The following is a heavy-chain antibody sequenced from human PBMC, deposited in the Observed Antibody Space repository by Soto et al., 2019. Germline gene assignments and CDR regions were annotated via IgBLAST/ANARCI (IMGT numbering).Heavy chain of an antibody. CDR3: ARGVARNLYYYYYYMDV. J-gene: IGHJ6*03. D-gene: IGHD4-4*01. CDR1: GGSFSGYY. V-gene: IGHV4-34*01. CDR2: INHSGST. Sequence: SETLSVTWAVLGGSFSGYYWSCIRQPPGKGLEWIGEINHSGSTNYNPSLKSRVTISVDTSKNQFSLKLSSVTAADTAVYYCARGVARNLYYYYYYMDVWGKGTTVTVSS.